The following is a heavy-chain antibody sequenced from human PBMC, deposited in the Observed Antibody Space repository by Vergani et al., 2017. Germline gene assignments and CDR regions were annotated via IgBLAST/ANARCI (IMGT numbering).Heavy chain of an antibody. D-gene: IGHD2-8*01. CDR3: ARGLWDCTHIRCSPPSY. J-gene: IGHJ4*02. CDR2: ISGSSSYV. Sequence: VQLVESGGGVVQPGGSLRLSCVASGFSFSSYSMNWVRQAPGKGLEWVASISGSSSYVFYRDSVVGRFTITRDNAKKSVYLQMNSLRAEDTAMYFCARGLWDCTHIRCSPPSYWGQGTQVTVSS. CDR1: GFSFSSYS. V-gene: IGHV3-21*01.